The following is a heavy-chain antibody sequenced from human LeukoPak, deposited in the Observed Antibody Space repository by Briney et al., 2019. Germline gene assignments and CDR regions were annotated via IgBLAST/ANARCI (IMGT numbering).Heavy chain of an antibody. Sequence: PGGSLRVSCAAPGFTFTGCALSWVRQGPRKGLEWVAGISGDGAKTYYADAVKARFTISRDYSKNTLFLQMDRLRAEDTAVYYCARRVQPNAGPFDSWGQGTLASVS. CDR2: ISGDGAKT. J-gene: IGHJ4*02. CDR1: GFTFTGCA. V-gene: IGHV3-23*01. CDR3: ARRVQPNAGPFDS. D-gene: IGHD3-10*01.